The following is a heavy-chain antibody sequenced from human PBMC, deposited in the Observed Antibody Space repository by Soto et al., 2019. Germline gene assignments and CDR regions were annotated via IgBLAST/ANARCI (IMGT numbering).Heavy chain of an antibody. CDR1: GFTFSSYW. V-gene: IGHV3-74*01. J-gene: IGHJ5*02. Sequence: GGSLRLSCAASGFTFSSYWMHWVRQAPGKGLMWISRINGDGSSTSYADSVKGRFTISRDNAKNTLYLQMNSLRAEDTAVYYGARDQTVVTNWFDAWGEGALGTVSS. D-gene: IGHD3-22*01. CDR2: INGDGSST. CDR3: ARDQTVVTNWFDA.